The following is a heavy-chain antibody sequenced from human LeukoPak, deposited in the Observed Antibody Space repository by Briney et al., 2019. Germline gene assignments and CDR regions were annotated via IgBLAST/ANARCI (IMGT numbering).Heavy chain of an antibody. D-gene: IGHD4-23*01. Sequence: QPGGSLRLSCAASGFTFSSYGMHWVRQAPGKGLEWVAVIWYDGSNKYYADSVKGRFTISRDNSKNTLYLQMNSLRAEDTAVYYCARDLPNDYGGNSFARGNAFDIWGQGTMVTVSS. CDR2: IWYDGSNK. CDR3: ARDLPNDYGGNSFARGNAFDI. J-gene: IGHJ3*02. CDR1: GFTFSSYG. V-gene: IGHV3-33*01.